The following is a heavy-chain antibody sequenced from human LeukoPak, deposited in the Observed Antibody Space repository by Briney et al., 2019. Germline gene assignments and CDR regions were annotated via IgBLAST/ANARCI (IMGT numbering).Heavy chain of an antibody. CDR2: ISFSGGST. Sequence: GGSLRLSCAASGFTFSSYGMSWVRQAPGKGLEWVSTISFSGGSTYYADSVKGRFTISRDISKSTLYLQMNSLRAEDTAVYYSARDGYCSSTSCYTGLDDWGQGTLVTVSS. CDR1: GFTFSSYG. D-gene: IGHD2-2*02. V-gene: IGHV3-23*01. CDR3: ARDGYCSSTSCYTGLDD. J-gene: IGHJ4*02.